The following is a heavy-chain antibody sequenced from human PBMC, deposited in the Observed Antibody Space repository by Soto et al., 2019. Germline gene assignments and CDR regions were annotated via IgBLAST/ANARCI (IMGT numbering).Heavy chain of an antibody. CDR3: ARAITMVRGVILPSLGY. CDR1: GYTFTSYY. CDR2: INPSGGST. Sequence: ASVKVSCKASGYTFTSYYMHWVRQAPGQGLEWMGIINPSGGSTSYAQKFQGRVTMTRDTSTSTVYMELSSLRSEDTAVYYCARAITMVRGVILPSLGYWCQGTLVTVSS. J-gene: IGHJ4*02. D-gene: IGHD3-10*01. V-gene: IGHV1-46*01.